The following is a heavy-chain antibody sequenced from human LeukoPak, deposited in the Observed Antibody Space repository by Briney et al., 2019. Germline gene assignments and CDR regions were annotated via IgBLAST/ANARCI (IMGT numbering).Heavy chain of an antibody. CDR1: GGSISSGTYY. D-gene: IGHD3-10*01. Sequence: SETLSLTCTVSGGSISSGTYYWSWIRQPAGKGLEWIGRIYTSGSTNYNPSLKSRITISVGTSKSQFSLKLNSVTAADTAVYYCARNKYYYGSGNYGVPNWFDPWGQGTLVTVSS. V-gene: IGHV4-61*02. CDR2: IYTSGST. CDR3: ARNKYYYGSGNYGVPNWFDP. J-gene: IGHJ5*02.